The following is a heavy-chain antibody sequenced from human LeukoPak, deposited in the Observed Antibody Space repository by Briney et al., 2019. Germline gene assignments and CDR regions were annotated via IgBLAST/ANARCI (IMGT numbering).Heavy chain of an antibody. CDR1: GGSFSGYY. V-gene: IGHV4-34*01. CDR2: INHSGST. Sequence: SETPSLTCAVYGGSFSGYYWSWIRQPPGKGLEWIGEINHSGSTNYNPSLKSRVTISVDTSKNQFSLKLSSVTAADTAMYYCARVDILLQPSTNFDYWGRGTLVTVSS. CDR3: ARVDILLQPSTNFDY. D-gene: IGHD2-8*01. J-gene: IGHJ4*02.